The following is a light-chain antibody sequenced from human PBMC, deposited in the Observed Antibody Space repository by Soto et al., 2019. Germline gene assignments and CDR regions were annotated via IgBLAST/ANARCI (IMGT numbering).Light chain of an antibody. J-gene: IGKJ3*01. CDR1: QTVSYD. CDR3: QQYHDWPPIT. V-gene: IGKV3-15*01. Sequence: EIVMTQSPATLFVSPGERATLACRASQTVSYDLAWYQQKPGQAPRLLIYGASTRATNIPARFSGGGSGTEFTRTISSLQSEESAIYYCQQYHDWPPITFGPGTKVNI. CDR2: GAS.